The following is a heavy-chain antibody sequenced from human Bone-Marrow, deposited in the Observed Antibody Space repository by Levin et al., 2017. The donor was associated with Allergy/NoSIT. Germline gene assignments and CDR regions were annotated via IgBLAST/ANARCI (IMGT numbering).Heavy chain of an antibody. CDR2: TSGSGGSS. CDR1: GFTFSDCA. V-gene: IGHV3-23*01. Sequence: PGGSLRLSCAASGFTFSDCAMSWVRQAPGKGLEWVSGTSGSGGSSYYADSVKGRFTVSRDNSKNTLYLQMNSLRAEDTAVYYCAKSPDYGYQYHFDYWGQGTLVTVSS. D-gene: IGHD4-17*01. CDR3: AKSPDYGYQYHFDY. J-gene: IGHJ4*02.